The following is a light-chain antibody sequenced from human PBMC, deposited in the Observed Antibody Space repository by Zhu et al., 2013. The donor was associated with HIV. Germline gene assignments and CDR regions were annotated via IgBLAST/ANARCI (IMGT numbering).Light chain of an antibody. CDR1: QAIRNY. J-gene: IGKJ1*01. CDR3: LQHHTYPWT. Sequence: IQLTQSPSSLSASVTDTVTITCRASQAIRNYLAWYQQKPGRAPQLLIYAASTLRSGVPSRFSGSGSGTDFTLTISSLQPEDFATYFCLQHHTYPWTFGQGTKVEIK. CDR2: AAS. V-gene: IGKV1-9*01.